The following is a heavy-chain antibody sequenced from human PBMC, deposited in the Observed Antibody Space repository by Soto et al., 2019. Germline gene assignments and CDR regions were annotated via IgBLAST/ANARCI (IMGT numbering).Heavy chain of an antibody. CDR2: INHSGST. Sequence: SETLSLTCTVSGGSISSSSYYWSWIRQPPGKGLEWIGEINHSGSTNYNPSLKSRVTISVDTSKNQFSLKLSSVTAADTAVYYCARGPMGAAAGRSRGYFQHWGQGTLVTVSS. J-gene: IGHJ1*01. CDR3: ARGPMGAAAGRSRGYFQH. CDR1: GGSISSSSYY. D-gene: IGHD6-13*01. V-gene: IGHV4-39*07.